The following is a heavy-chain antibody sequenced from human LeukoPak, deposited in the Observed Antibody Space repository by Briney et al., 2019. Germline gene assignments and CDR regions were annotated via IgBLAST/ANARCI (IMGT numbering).Heavy chain of an antibody. J-gene: IGHJ6*04. V-gene: IGHV4-4*07. D-gene: IGHD6-25*01. CDR1: GGSISTYY. CDR3: ARERLGFRVDV. Sequence: PSETLSLICTVSGGSISTYYWSWIRQPAGKGPEWIGRTNTNGNTNYNPSLKSRVTMSVDTSKTHFSLNPSSVTAADSAVYYCARERLGFRVDVWGKGTMVTVSS. CDR2: TNTNGNT.